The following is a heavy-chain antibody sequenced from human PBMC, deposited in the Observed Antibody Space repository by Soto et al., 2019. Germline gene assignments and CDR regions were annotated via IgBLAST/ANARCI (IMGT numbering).Heavy chain of an antibody. J-gene: IGHJ4*02. CDR3: ARGLIIDY. CDR1: GGSFSGYY. CDR2: INHSGST. D-gene: IGHD3-16*01. V-gene: IGHV4-34*01. Sequence: QVQLQQWGAGLLKPSETLSLTCAVYGGSFSGYYWSWIRQPPGKGLEWIGEINHSGSTNYNPSLKRRVTISVDTSKNQFSLKLSSVTAADTAVYYCARGLIIDYWGQGTLVTVSS.